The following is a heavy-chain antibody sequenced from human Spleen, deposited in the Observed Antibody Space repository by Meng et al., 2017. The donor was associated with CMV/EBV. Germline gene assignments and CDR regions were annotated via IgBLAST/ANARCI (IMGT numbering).Heavy chain of an antibody. V-gene: IGHV3-33*01. Sequence: GGSLRLSCAASGFTFSSYGMHWVRQAPGKGLEWVAVIWYDGSNKYYADSVKGRFTISRDNSKNTLYLQMNSLRAEDTAVYYCARASGHDYGSYVTGNRGQGTLVTVSS. J-gene: IGHJ4*02. CDR2: IWYDGSNK. CDR1: GFTFSSYG. D-gene: IGHD5-12*01. CDR3: ARASGHDYGSYVTGN.